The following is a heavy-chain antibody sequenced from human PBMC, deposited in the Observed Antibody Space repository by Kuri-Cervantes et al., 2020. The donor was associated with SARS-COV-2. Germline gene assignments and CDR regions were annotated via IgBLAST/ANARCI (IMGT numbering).Heavy chain of an antibody. D-gene: IGHD3-3*01. V-gene: IGHV1-18*01. CDR1: GYTFTSYG. J-gene: IGHJ4*02. CDR3: AKVGLAQNDFWSGYYTG. CDR2: ISAYNGNT. Sequence: ASVKVSCKASGYTFTSYGISWVRQAPGQGLEWMGWISAYNGNTNYAQKLQGRVTMTTDTSTSTAYMELRSLRSDDTAVYYCAKVGLAQNDFWSGYYTGWGQGTLVTVSS.